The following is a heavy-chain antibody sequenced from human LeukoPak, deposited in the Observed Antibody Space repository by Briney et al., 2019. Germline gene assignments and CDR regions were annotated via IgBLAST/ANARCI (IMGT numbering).Heavy chain of an antibody. Sequence: SETLSLTCTVSGYSISSGYYWGWIRQPPGKGLEWIGSIYHSGSTYYNPSLKSRVTISVDTSKNQFSLKLSSVTAADTAVYYCAKSRTIWSDYYYYMDVWGKGTTVTVSS. D-gene: IGHD3-3*01. CDR1: GYSISSGYY. CDR3: AKSRTIWSDYYYYMDV. V-gene: IGHV4-38-2*02. J-gene: IGHJ6*03. CDR2: IYHSGST.